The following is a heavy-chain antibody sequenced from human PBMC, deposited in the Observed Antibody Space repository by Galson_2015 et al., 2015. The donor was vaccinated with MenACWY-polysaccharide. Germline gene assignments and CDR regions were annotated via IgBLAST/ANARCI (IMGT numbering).Heavy chain of an antibody. CDR2: IFYSGST. Sequence: SETLSLTCTVSGGSISSSNYYWGWIRQSPEKGLEWIGTIFYSGSTYYNPSLKSRVTISVDTSKNQFSLKLSSVTAADTAVYYCASRLAQVGIAGYGYGMDVWGQGTTVTVSS. D-gene: IGHD2-15*01. V-gene: IGHV4-39*01. J-gene: IGHJ6*02. CDR3: ASRLAQVGIAGYGYGMDV. CDR1: GGSISSSNYY.